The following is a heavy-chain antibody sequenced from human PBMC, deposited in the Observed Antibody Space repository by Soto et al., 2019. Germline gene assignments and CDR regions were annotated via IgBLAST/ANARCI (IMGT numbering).Heavy chain of an antibody. D-gene: IGHD1-26*01. V-gene: IGHV3-23*01. J-gene: IGHJ6*02. CDR1: GFIFSSYA. CDR3: PNTYSGPRPAGYYGMDV. Sequence: GGSLRLSXEASGFIFSSYAMSWVRQAPGKGLEWVSAISGSGGSTYYADSVKGRFTISRDNSKNTLYLQMNSLRAEDTAVYYCPNTYSGPRPAGYYGMDVWGQGTTVTVSS. CDR2: ISGSGGST.